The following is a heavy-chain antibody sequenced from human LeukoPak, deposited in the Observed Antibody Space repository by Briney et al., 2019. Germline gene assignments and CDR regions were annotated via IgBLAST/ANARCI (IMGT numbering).Heavy chain of an antibody. D-gene: IGHD3-10*01. CDR3: AREGYYGSGSPPSLYFDY. CDR1: GFTFSNYG. CDR2: TSSDLNVK. V-gene: IGHV3-30*03. Sequence: GGSLRLSCAASGFTFSNYGMHWVRQAPGKGLEWVAVTSSDLNVKLYADSVKGRFTISRDNSRSTLYLQMNSLRPEDTAIYYCAREGYYGSGSPPSLYFDYWGQGTLVTVSS. J-gene: IGHJ4*02.